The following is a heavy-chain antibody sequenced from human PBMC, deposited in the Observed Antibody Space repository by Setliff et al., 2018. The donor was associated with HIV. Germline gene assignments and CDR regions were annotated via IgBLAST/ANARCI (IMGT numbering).Heavy chain of an antibody. CDR1: GGSITNSNYY. Sequence: PSETLSLTCTVSGGSITNSNYYWGWFRQPPGKGLEWIGEINHSGNTNYNPSLKRRVTISVDTSKNQFSLRLISVTAADTAVYSYARGYGGGYYFDYWGQGTLVTVSS. CDR3: ARGYGGGYYFDY. J-gene: IGHJ4*02. V-gene: IGHV4-39*07. D-gene: IGHD2-15*01. CDR2: INHSGNT.